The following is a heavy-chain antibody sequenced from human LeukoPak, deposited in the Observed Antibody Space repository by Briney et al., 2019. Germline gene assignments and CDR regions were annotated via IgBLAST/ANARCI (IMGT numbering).Heavy chain of an antibody. CDR2: INPSGGST. D-gene: IGHD1-26*01. CDR1: GYTFTSYY. CDR3: ARVGSSWYSGSYYFDY. V-gene: IGHV1-46*01. J-gene: IGHJ4*02. Sequence: GASVKVSCKASGYTFTSYYMHWVRQAPGQGLEWMGIINPSGGSTSYAQKFQGRVTMTRDTSTSTVYMELSSLRSEDTAVYYCARVGSSWYSGSYYFDYWGQGTLVTVSS.